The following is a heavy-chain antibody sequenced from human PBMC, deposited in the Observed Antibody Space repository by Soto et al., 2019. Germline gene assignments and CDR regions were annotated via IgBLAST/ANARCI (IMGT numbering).Heavy chain of an antibody. CDR1: GDSLSSGGHY. V-gene: IGHV4-31*03. J-gene: IGHJ4*02. Sequence: PSETLSLTCTVSGDSLSSGGHYWSWIRQHPGKGLEWIGHIYDSVNTYYSPSLRSRVTISADMSKNQFSLNLRSVTAADTAVYYCARVDQRGYFAILTDYWGQGTLVTVSS. D-gene: IGHD3-9*01. CDR2: IYDSVNT. CDR3: ARVDQRGYFAILTDY.